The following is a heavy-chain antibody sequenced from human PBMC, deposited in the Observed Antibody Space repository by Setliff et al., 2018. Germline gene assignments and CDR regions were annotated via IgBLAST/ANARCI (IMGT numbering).Heavy chain of an antibody. Sequence: GGSLRLSCAASGFTFSNYYMTWIRQAPGKGLEWVSTISGSSESTYYADSVKGRFTISRDNSKNTLHLQMNSLRAEDTAVYYCAKGADSSGYHIDYWGQGTLVTVSS. CDR1: GFTFSNYY. CDR3: AKGADSSGYHIDY. V-gene: IGHV3-23*01. CDR2: ISGSSEST. D-gene: IGHD3-22*01. J-gene: IGHJ4*02.